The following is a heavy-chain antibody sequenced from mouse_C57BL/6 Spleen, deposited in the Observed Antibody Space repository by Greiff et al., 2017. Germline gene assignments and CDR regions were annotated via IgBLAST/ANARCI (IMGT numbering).Heavy chain of an antibody. J-gene: IGHJ2*01. CDR2: IHPNSGST. CDR1: GYTFTSYW. Sequence: QVQLQQPGAELVKPGASVKLSCKASGYTFTSYWMHWVKQRPGQGLEWIGMIHPNSGSTNYNAKFKSKATLTVDKSSSTAYMQLSSLTSEDSAVYYCASWDYDYFDYWGQGTTLTVSS. D-gene: IGHD2-4*01. CDR3: ASWDYDYFDY. V-gene: IGHV1-64*01.